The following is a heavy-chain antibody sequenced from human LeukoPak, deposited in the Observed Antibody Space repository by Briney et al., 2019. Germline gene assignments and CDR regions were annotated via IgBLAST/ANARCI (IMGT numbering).Heavy chain of an antibody. J-gene: IGHJ3*01. CDR3: ARGSLWFGEWF. V-gene: IGHV1-2*06. CDR1: GYNFAGYY. Sequence: ASVKVSCKGSGYNFAGYYIHWVRQAPGQGLEWMGRINPRDGETSFAQKFQGRVSMTRDTSVSSAYMELSGLRSDDTAVYYCARGSLWFGEWFWGRGTMVTVSS. CDR2: INPRDGET. D-gene: IGHD3-10*01.